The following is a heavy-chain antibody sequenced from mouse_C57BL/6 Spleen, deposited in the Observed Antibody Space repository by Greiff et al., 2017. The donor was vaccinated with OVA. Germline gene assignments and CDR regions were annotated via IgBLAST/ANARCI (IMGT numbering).Heavy chain of an antibody. CDR3: TREGSSGYVRFAY. D-gene: IGHD3-2*02. Sequence: VQLHQSGAELVRPGASVTLSCKASGYTFTDYEMHWVKQTPVHGLEWIGAIDPETGGTAYNQKFKGKAILTADKSSSTAYMELRSLTSEDSAVYYCTREGSSGYVRFAYWGQGTLVTVSA. J-gene: IGHJ3*01. V-gene: IGHV1-15*01. CDR1: GYTFTDYE. CDR2: IDPETGGT.